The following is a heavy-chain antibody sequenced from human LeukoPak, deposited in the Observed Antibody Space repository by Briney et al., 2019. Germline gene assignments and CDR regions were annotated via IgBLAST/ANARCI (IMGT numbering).Heavy chain of an antibody. J-gene: IGHJ4*02. CDR1: GYTVTSYY. CDR3: ARGLRGIPYYDSSGPDY. V-gene: IGHV1-46*01. Sequence: ASVKVSCKASGYTVTSYYMHWVRQAPGQGLEWMAILNPSGGSSNYAQKFQGRATLTRATSTGTVYMELSSLRSEDTAVYYCARGLRGIPYYDSSGPDYWGQGTLVTVSS. CDR2: LNPSGGSS. D-gene: IGHD3-22*01.